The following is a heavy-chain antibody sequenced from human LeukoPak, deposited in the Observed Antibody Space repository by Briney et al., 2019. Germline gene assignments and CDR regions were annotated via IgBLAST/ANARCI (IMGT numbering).Heavy chain of an antibody. D-gene: IGHD6-19*01. V-gene: IGHV3-30*02. J-gene: IGHJ5*02. Sequence: GGSLRLSCAASGFTFSDYAIHWVRQAPGKGLEWVAFIRSNGRYTYYADSVKGRFTISRDNAKNSLYLQMNSLRAEDTAVYYCARGGSGWTWGQGTLVTVSS. CDR3: ARGGSGWT. CDR1: GFTFSDYA. CDR2: IRSNGRYT.